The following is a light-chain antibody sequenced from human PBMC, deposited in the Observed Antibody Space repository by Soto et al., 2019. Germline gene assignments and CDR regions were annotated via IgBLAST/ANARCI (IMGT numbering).Light chain of an antibody. CDR1: QSLLHTDGYNY. J-gene: IGKJ1*01. CDR3: MQAIQTPPT. V-gene: IGKV2-28*01. CDR2: LGS. Sequence: DTVLTQSPLSLPFTPGEPASISCWSSQSLLHTDGYNYLDWYLQKPGQSPQLLIYLGSYRASGVPDRFSGSGSRTDFTLTISRVEAEDVGVYYCMQAIQTPPTFGQGTKLEI.